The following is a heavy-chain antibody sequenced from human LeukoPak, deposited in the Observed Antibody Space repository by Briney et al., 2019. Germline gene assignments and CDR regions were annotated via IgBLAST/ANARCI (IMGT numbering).Heavy chain of an antibody. Sequence: GGSLRLSCAASGFTFSSYSMNWVRQAPGKGLEWVSSISSSSSYIYYADSVKGRFTISRDNAKNSLYLQMNSLRAEDTAVYYCARDFLGDSSSFLHPFTLWFDPWGQGTLVTVSS. V-gene: IGHV3-21*01. CDR1: GFTFSSYS. D-gene: IGHD6-13*01. CDR3: ARDFLGDSSSFLHPFTLWFDP. J-gene: IGHJ5*02. CDR2: ISSSSSYI.